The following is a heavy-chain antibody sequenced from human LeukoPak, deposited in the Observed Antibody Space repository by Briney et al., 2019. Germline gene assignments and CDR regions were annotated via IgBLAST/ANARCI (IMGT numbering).Heavy chain of an antibody. V-gene: IGHV3-48*01. CDR1: GFTFSSYS. D-gene: IGHD1-1*01. CDR3: ARVRAERESYYYYYYMDV. CDR2: ISSSSSTI. Sequence: TGGSLRLSCAASGFTFSSYSMNWVRQAPGKGLEGVSYISSSSSTIYYADSVKGRFTISRDNAKNSLYLQMNSLRAEDTAVYYCARVRAERESYYYYYYMDVWGKGTTVTVSS. J-gene: IGHJ6*03.